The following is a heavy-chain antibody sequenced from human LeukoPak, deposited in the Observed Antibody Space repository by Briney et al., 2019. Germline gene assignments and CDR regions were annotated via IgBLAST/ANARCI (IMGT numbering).Heavy chain of an antibody. Sequence: ASVKVSCKASGYTFTGYYMHWVRQAPGQGLEWMGWINPNSGGTNYAQKFQGRVTMTRGTSISTAYMELSRLTSDDTAVYFCARETYYSWGKVYNRIDYWGQGTLVTVSS. CDR3: ARETYYSWGKVYNRIDY. CDR2: INPNSGGT. CDR1: GYTFTGYY. D-gene: IGHD3-10*01. J-gene: IGHJ4*02. V-gene: IGHV1-2*02.